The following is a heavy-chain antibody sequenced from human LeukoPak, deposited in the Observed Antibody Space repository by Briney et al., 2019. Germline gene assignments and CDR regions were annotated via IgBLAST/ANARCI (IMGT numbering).Heavy chain of an antibody. J-gene: IGHJ4*02. CDR2: ISGSGGRI. V-gene: IGHV3-23*01. Sequence: GGTLRLSCAASGFTFSSYGMSWVRQAPGKGLEWASAISGSGGRIYYGASVKGRFTISRDNSKNTLNLQMNSLRAEDTAVYYCATSKYSGSYWGQGTLVTVSS. D-gene: IGHD1-26*01. CDR3: ATSKYSGSY. CDR1: GFTFSSYG.